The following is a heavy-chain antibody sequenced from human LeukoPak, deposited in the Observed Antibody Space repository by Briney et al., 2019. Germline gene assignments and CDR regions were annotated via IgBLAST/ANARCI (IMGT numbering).Heavy chain of an antibody. D-gene: IGHD6-13*01. J-gene: IGHJ4*01. V-gene: IGHV3-30-3*01. CDR3: ARSSNCVDY. Sequence: PGRSLRLSYAASGFTFSSYAMHWVRQAPGKGLEWVAVISYDGSNKYYADSVKGRFTISRDNSKNTLYLQMNSLRAEDTALYYCARSSNCVDYWGQGTLVTVSS. CDR2: ISYDGSNK. CDR1: GFTFSSYA.